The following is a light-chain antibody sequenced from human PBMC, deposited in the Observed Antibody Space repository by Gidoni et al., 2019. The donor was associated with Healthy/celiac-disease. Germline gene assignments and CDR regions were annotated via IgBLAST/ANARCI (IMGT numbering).Light chain of an antibody. Sequence: DIQMTQSPSSLSASVGDRVTITCRASQRISNYLAWYQQKPGKVPKLLIYAASTLQSGVPSRFSGSGSGTDFTLTISSLQPEDVATYYCQKYNSGLRTFGQGTKVEIK. J-gene: IGKJ1*01. V-gene: IGKV1-27*01. CDR3: QKYNSGLRT. CDR1: QRISNY. CDR2: AAS.